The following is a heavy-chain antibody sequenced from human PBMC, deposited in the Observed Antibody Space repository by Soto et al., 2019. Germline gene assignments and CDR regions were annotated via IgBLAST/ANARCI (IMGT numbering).Heavy chain of an antibody. CDR3: ARDGASGVDY. J-gene: IGHJ4*02. V-gene: IGHV1-46*01. D-gene: IGHD3-10*01. CDR2: INPSGGST. Sequence: ASVKVSCKASGYTFTSYAMHWVRQAPGQRLEWMGWINPSGGSTSYAQKFQGRVTMTRDTSTSTVYMELSSLRSEDTAVYYCARDGASGVDYWGQGTLDTVSS. CDR1: GYTFTSYA.